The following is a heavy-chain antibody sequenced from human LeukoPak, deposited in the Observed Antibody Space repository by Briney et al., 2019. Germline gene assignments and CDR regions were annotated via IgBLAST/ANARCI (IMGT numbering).Heavy chain of an antibody. V-gene: IGHV1-2*02. J-gene: IGHJ4*02. D-gene: IGHD3-3*01. CDR2: INPNSGGT. Sequence: ASVKVSCKASGYTFTSYYMHWVRQAPGQGLEWMGIINPNSGGTNYAQKFQGRVTMTRDTSISTDYMELSRLRSDDTAVYYCARDTITIFGVASDYWGQGTLVTVSS. CDR3: ARDTITIFGVASDY. CDR1: GYTFTSYY.